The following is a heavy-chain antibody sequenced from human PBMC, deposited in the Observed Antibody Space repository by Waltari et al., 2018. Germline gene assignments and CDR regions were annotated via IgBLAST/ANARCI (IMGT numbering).Heavy chain of an antibody. D-gene: IGHD3-3*01. CDR3: ARGRSYYDFWSGYYANFDY. V-gene: IGHV1-8*01. CDR2: MNPTRGNK. Sequence: QVQLVQSGAEVKKPGASMKVSCKASGYTFTSYDINWVRQATGQGLEWMGWMNPTRGNKGDAQKFQGRVTMTRNTSISTAYMELSSLRSEDTAVYYWARGRSYYDFWSGYYANFDYWGQGTLVTVSS. CDR1: GYTFTSYD. J-gene: IGHJ4*02.